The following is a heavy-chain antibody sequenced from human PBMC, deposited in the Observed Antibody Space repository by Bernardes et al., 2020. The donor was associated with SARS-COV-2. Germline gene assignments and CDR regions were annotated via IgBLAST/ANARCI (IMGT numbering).Heavy chain of an antibody. CDR2: INTDGRTT. V-gene: IGHV3-74*03. J-gene: IGHJ4*02. CDR1: GFTFISYW. CDR3: VRGPSDGHGRFEY. Sequence: GCLKLSCTASGFTFISYWMHWVRQGPGKGLVWVSRINTDGRTTTYADSVKGRFTISRDNGKNTLYLQMNSLRAEDTALYYCVRGPSDGHGRFEYWSQGALVTVSS.